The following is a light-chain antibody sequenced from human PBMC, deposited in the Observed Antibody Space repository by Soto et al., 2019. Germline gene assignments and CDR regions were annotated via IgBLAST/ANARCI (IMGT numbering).Light chain of an antibody. CDR3: SLYTSSSTYV. J-gene: IGLJ1*01. CDR1: SSDVGSYNR. CDR2: EVS. V-gene: IGLV2-18*01. Sequence: QSVLTQPPSVSGAPGQSVTISCTGTSSDVGSYNRVSWYQQPPGTAPKLIIYEVSNRPSGVPDRFSGSKSGTTASLTISGLQAEDEADYYCSLYTSSSTYVFGTGTKVTVL.